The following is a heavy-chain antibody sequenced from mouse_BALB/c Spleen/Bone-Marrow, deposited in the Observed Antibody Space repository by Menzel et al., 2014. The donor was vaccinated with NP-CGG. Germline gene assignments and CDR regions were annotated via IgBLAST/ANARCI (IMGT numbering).Heavy chain of an antibody. D-gene: IGHD2-4*01. V-gene: IGHV5-9-2*01. CDR1: GFSFNSYG. Sequence: EVMLVESGGGLVKSGGSLKLSCAASGFSFNSYGMSWVRQTPGKRLEWVATISGGGSYPFYPDSVKGRFTISRDNAKNNLYLQLSSLRSEDTALYYCARHAYYDQTEVSFVYWGQGTLVTVSA. J-gene: IGHJ3*01. CDR3: ARHAYYDQTEVSFVY. CDR2: ISGGGSYP.